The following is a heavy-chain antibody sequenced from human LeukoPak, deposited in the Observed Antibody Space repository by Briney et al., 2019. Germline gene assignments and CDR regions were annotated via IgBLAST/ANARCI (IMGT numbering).Heavy chain of an antibody. CDR1: GFTFGNYA. J-gene: IGHJ6*03. V-gene: IGHV3-23*01. CDR2: VSTDGTT. CDR3: AKLGHGGYYSYMDV. D-gene: IGHD3-16*01. Sequence: PGGSLRLSCAVSGFTFGNYAMAWVRQAPGKGLESVSSVSTDGTTYYAHSGKGRFTLSRDNFKNTLLLQMRSLRAEDTAVYYCAKLGHGGYYSYMDVWGKGTTVTVSS.